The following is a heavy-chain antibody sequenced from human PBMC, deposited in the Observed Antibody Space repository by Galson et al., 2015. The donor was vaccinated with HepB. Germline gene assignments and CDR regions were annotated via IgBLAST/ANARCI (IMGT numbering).Heavy chain of an antibody. D-gene: IGHD2-15*01. CDR3: ARGGVVVVAATPVFSHYFDY. CDR1: GGSFSGYY. CDR2: INHSGST. Sequence: TLSLTCAVYGGSFSGYYWSWIRQPPGKGLEWIGEINHSGSTNYNPSLKSRVTISVDTSKNQFSLKLSSVTAADTAVYYCARGGVVVVAATPVFSHYFDYWGQGTLVTVSS. V-gene: IGHV4-34*01. J-gene: IGHJ4*02.